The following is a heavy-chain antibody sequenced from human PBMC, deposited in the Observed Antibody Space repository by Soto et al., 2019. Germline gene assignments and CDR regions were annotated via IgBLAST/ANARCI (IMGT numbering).Heavy chain of an antibody. CDR1: GFTFSSYA. Sequence: GGSLRLSCEASGFTFSSYAMSWVRQAPGKGLEWVAVISYDGSNKYYADSVKGRFTVSRDNSKNTLYLQMNSLRAEDTAVYYCAKCLTEYPDHGMDVWGQGTTVTVSS. CDR2: ISYDGSNK. CDR3: AKCLTEYPDHGMDV. J-gene: IGHJ6*02. V-gene: IGHV3-30*18.